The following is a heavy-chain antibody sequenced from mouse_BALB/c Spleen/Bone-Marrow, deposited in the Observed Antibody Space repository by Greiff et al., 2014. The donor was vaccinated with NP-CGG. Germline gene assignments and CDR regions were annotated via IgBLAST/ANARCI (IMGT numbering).Heavy chain of an antibody. CDR2: ISGYYGDA. Sequence: VHLVESGAELVRPGVSVKISCKGSGYTFTDYAIHWVKQSHAKSLEWIGLISGYYGDAIYNQKFKGKATMTVDKSSSTAYMDLARLTSEDSATYYCARSGKVRNAMDYWGQGTSVTVSS. CDR1: GYTFTDYA. V-gene: IGHV1S137*01. J-gene: IGHJ4*01. CDR3: ARSGKVRNAMDY. D-gene: IGHD2-14*01.